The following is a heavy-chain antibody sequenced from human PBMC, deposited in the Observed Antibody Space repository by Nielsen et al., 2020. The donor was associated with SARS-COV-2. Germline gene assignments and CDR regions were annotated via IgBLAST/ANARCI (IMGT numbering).Heavy chain of an antibody. CDR3: AKDLGSSGYYDY. D-gene: IGHD3-22*01. CDR1: GGSISSGGYY. Sequence: ETLSLTCTVSGGSISSGGYYWSWIRQHPGKGLEWVSAISGSGGSTYYADSVKGRFTISRDNSKNTLYLQMNSLRAEDTAVYYCAKDLGSSGYYDYWGQGTLVTVSS. J-gene: IGHJ4*02. CDR2: ISGSGGST. V-gene: IGHV3-23*01.